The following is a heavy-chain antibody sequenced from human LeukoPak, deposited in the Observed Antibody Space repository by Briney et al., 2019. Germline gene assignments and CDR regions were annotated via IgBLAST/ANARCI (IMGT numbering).Heavy chain of an antibody. V-gene: IGHV3-11*06. D-gene: IGHD2-2*01. CDR3: ARDFGSTGY. CDR1: GFTFSDYN. J-gene: IGHJ4*02. CDR2: ISSSSSYI. Sequence: GSLRLSCAASGFTFSDYNMRWIRQAPGKGLEWVSSISSSSSYIYYADSVKGRFTISRDNAKNSLYLQMNSLRAEDTAVYYCARDFGSTGYWGQGTLVTVSS.